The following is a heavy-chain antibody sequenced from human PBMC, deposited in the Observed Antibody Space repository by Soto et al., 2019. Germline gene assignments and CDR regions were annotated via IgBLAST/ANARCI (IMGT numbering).Heavy chain of an antibody. CDR3: ARDLFNYYDSSGSLDY. Sequence: ASVKVSCKASGYTFTSYYMHWVRQAPGQGLEWMGIINPSGGSTSYAQKFQGRVTMTRDTSTSTVYMELSSLRSEDTAVYYCARDLFNYYDSSGSLDYWGQGTLVTVSS. V-gene: IGHV1-46*01. J-gene: IGHJ4*02. CDR1: GYTFTSYY. D-gene: IGHD3-22*01. CDR2: INPSGGST.